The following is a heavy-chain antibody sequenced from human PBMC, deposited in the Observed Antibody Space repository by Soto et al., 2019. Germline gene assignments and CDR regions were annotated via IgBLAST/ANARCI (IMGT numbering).Heavy chain of an antibody. CDR1: GYTFTSYA. J-gene: IGHJ4*02. CDR3: ARLLGYCSGGSCHDY. D-gene: IGHD2-15*01. V-gene: IGHV1-3*01. CDR2: INAGNGNT. Sequence: QVQLVQSGAEVKKPGASVKVACKASGYTFTSYAMHWVRQAPGQRLEWMGWINAGNGNTKYSQKIQGRVTITRDTSASTAYMELSSLRSEDTAVYYCARLLGYCSGGSCHDYWGQGTLVTVSS.